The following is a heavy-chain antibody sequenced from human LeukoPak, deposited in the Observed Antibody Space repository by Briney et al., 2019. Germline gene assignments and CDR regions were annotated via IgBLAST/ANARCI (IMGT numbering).Heavy chain of an antibody. D-gene: IGHD2-2*03. CDR3: ARDRHGYCSSTSCYERQNFFDY. V-gene: IGHV3-21*01. CDR1: GFTLSSYS. Sequence: GGSLRLSCAASGFTLSSYSMNWVRQAPGKGLEWVSSISSSSSYIYYADSVKGRFTISRDNAKNSLYLQMNSLRAEDTAVYYCARDRHGYCSSTSCYERQNFFDYWGQGTLVTVSS. CDR2: ISSSSSYI. J-gene: IGHJ4*02.